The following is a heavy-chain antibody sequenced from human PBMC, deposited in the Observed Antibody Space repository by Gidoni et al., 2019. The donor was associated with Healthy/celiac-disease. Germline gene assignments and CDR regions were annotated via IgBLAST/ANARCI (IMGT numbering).Heavy chain of an antibody. J-gene: IGHJ6*03. CDR1: GYTFTSYD. Sequence: QVQLVQSGAEVKKPGASVKVSCKASGYTFTSYDINWVRQATGQGLEWMGWMNPNSGNTGYAQKFQGRVTMTRNTSISTAYMELSSLRSEDTAVYYCAREREAARRSYYYYMDVWGKGTTVTVSS. CDR2: MNPNSGNT. CDR3: AREREAARRSYYYYMDV. D-gene: IGHD6-6*01. V-gene: IGHV1-8*01.